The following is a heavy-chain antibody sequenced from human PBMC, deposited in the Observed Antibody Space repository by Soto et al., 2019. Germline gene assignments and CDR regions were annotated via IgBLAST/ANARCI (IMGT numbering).Heavy chain of an antibody. J-gene: IGHJ6*02. CDR1: GFTFSNYW. Sequence: EEQLVESGGGLVQPGGSLRVSCAASGFTFSNYWMHWVRQVPGKGLVWVSRVNFDGRTTNYADSVKGRFTISRDNARNTVYLQMNSLRAEDTAVYYCGRVIHTYYGVDVWGQGTTVTVSS. V-gene: IGHV3-74*01. D-gene: IGHD5-18*01. CDR3: GRVIHTYYGVDV. CDR2: VNFDGRTT.